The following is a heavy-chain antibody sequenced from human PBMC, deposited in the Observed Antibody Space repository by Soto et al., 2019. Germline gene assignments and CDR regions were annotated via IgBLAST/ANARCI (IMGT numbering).Heavy chain of an antibody. CDR1: GDTFTDYY. V-gene: IGHV1-46*01. CDR3: ARGGHVVVVTAALDY. J-gene: IGHJ4*02. D-gene: IGHD2-21*02. Sequence: QVQLVQSGAEVKKPGASVKVSCKASGDTFTDYYIHWVRQAPGQGLEWMGTVNPSGGHTTYAPQFLGRMYMTTDRCTSTLYMELTSLTSEDTAVYYCARGGHVVVVTAALDYWGQGTLVTVSS. CDR2: VNPSGGHT.